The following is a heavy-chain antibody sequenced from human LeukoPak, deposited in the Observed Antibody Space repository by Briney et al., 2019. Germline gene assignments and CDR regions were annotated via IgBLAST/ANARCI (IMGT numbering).Heavy chain of an antibody. D-gene: IGHD5-18*01. V-gene: IGHV3-74*01. CDR3: ANNAGYSYGYYFDY. CDR2: INTDGSST. CDR1: GFTFSSYW. J-gene: IGHJ4*02. Sequence: PGGFLRLSCAASGFTFSSYWMHWVRQAPGKGLVWVSRINTDGSSTSYADSVKGRFTISRDNAKNSLYLQMNSLRAEDTAVYCCANNAGYSYGYYFDYWGQGTLVTVSS.